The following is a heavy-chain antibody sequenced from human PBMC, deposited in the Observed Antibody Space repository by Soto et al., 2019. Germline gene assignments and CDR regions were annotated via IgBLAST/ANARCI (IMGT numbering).Heavy chain of an antibody. CDR2: IHHSGST. CDR3: ARNGYSNGGYHFDY. V-gene: IGHV4-4*02. CDR1: GGSISSSNW. D-gene: IGHD6-19*01. J-gene: IGHJ4*02. Sequence: QVQLQESGPGLVKPSGTLSLTCALSGGSISSSNWWSWVRQPPGKGLEWIGEIHHSGSTNYKSSLKSRATXXVXKXRNQSSQKLPSVTAADTAVYYCARNGYSNGGYHFDYWGQGILVTVSS.